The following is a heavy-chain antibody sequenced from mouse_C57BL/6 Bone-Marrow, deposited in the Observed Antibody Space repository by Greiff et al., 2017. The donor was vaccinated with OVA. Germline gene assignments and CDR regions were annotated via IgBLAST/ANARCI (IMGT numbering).Heavy chain of an antibody. CDR3: STVDY. D-gene: IGHD1-1*01. J-gene: IGHJ4*01. Sequence: EVQLVESGPGLVKPSQSLSLTCSVTGYSITSGYYWNWIRQFPGNKLEWMGYISYDGSNKYNPSLKNRISITRDTSKNQFFLKLNSVTTEDTATYYCSTVDYWGQGTSGTVSS. CDR2: ISYDGSN. V-gene: IGHV3-6*01. CDR1: GYSITSGYY.